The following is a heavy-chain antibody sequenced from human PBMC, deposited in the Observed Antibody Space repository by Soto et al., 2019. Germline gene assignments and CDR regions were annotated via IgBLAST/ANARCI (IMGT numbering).Heavy chain of an antibody. CDR2: IYYSGST. Sequence: LSLTCTVSGGSISSSSYYWGWIRQPPGKGLEWIGSIYYSGSTYYNPSLKSRVTISVDTSKNQFSLKLSSVTAADTAVYYCARNNRPYNWFDPWGQGTLVTVSS. CDR3: ARNNRPYNWFDP. J-gene: IGHJ5*02. D-gene: IGHD1-1*01. CDR1: GGSISSSSYY. V-gene: IGHV4-39*01.